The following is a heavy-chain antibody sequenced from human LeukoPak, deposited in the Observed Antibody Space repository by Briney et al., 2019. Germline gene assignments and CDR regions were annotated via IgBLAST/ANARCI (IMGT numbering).Heavy chain of an antibody. Sequence: PSETLSLTCTVSGGSISSYYWSWIRQPPGKGLEWIGYIYYSGSTNYNPSLKSRVTISVDTSKNQVSLKLSSVTAADTAVYYCARGVYYDSSGYYQGLDAFGIWGQGTMVTVSS. J-gene: IGHJ3*02. V-gene: IGHV4-59*01. CDR1: GGSISSYY. D-gene: IGHD3-22*01. CDR3: ARGVYYDSSGYYQGLDAFGI. CDR2: IYYSGST.